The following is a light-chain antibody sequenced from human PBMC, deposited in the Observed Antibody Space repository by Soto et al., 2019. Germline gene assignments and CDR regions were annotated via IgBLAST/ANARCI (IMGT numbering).Light chain of an antibody. J-gene: IGKJ4*01. V-gene: IGKV3-20*01. CDR2: DTS. CDR3: QQYGTSPPLT. Sequence: EIVLTQSPGVLSLSPGDRATLSCRTSQSVNSNSLAWYKQKPGQAPRLLLYDTSTRATAIPDRFSGSGSGTYFTLTINRLEPDDFAVYYCQQYGTSPPLTFGGGTEVEIK. CDR1: QSVNSNS.